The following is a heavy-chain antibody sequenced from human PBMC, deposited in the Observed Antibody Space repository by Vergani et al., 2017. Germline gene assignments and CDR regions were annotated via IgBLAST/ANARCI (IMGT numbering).Heavy chain of an antibody. CDR2: IIPIFGTA. Sequence: QVQLVQSGAEVKKPGSSVKVSCKASGYTFTGYYMHWVRQAPGQGLEWMGGIIPIFGTANYAQKFQGRVTITADESTSTAYMELSSLRSEDTAVYYCARRGDSSSYYYYIDVWGKGTTVTVSS. V-gene: IGHV1-69*01. CDR3: ARRGDSSSYYYYIDV. J-gene: IGHJ6*03. D-gene: IGHD6-6*01. CDR1: GYTFTGYY.